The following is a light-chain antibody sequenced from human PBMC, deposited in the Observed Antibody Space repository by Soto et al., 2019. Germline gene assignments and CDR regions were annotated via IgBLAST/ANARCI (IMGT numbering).Light chain of an antibody. Sequence: EIVLTQSPATLSLSPGERATLSCRASQSVSTYLAWYQQKPSQAPRLLIYDASTRATGIPARFSGSGSGTDFTLTISSLEPEDFAVYYCQQRGNWPRTFGQGTKVEIK. CDR1: QSVSTY. CDR3: QQRGNWPRT. V-gene: IGKV3-11*01. J-gene: IGKJ1*01. CDR2: DAS.